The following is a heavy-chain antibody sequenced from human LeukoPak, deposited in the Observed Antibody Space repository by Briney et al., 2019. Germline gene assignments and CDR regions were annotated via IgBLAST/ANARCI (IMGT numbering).Heavy chain of an antibody. CDR2: FDPEDGET. CDR1: GYTLTELS. D-gene: IGHD2-2*01. CDR3: AKDKNPYCSSTSCYPFDY. V-gene: IGHV1-24*01. J-gene: IGHJ4*02. Sequence: ASVKVSCKVSGYTLTELSMHWVRQAPGKGLEWMGGFDPEDGETIYAQKFQGRVTMTEDTSTDTAYMELSSLRSEDTAVYYCAKDKNPYCSSTSCYPFDYWGQGTLVTVSS.